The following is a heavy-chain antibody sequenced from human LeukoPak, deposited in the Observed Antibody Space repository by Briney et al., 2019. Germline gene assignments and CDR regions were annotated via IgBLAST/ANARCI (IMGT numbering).Heavy chain of an antibody. Sequence: ASVKVSCKASGYSFTSYAMHWVRQALGPRPEWMGWINVDSGNTKYSEKFQDRVTITRDTSAGTAYVELSRLSSEDTAIYYCARDHRANGNFVSATTFDFWGQGTLVTVSS. CDR2: INVDSGNT. V-gene: IGHV1-3*01. CDR1: GYSFTSYA. D-gene: IGHD2/OR15-2a*01. J-gene: IGHJ4*02. CDR3: ARDHRANGNFVSATTFDF.